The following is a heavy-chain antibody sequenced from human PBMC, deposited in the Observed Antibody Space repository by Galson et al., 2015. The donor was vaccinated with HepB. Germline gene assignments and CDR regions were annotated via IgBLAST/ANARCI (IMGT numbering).Heavy chain of an antibody. D-gene: IGHD2/OR15-2a*01. CDR3: ARGIVYGTDEYFHYYMDV. CDR1: GDRSNIYA. V-gene: IGHV1-69*13. CDR2: ILPIYGTT. J-gene: IGHJ6*03. Sequence: SVKVSCKASGDRSNIYAISWVRQAPGQGLEWMGGILPIYGTTNHAQKFQGRVTITADDSTDTAYMELSSLRSEDTAVYYCARGIVYGTDEYFHYYMDVWGKGTTVTVSS.